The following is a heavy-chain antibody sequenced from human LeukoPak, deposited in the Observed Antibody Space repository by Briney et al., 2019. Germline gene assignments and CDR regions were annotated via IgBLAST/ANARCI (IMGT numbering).Heavy chain of an antibody. CDR2: SYYSGTT. Sequence: PSETLSLTCIVSGGSVSSGSYYWSWIRQPPGKGLEWIGYSYYSGTTNYNPSLKSRVTISVDTSKNQFSLKVTSVTAADTAVYYCATRRAEGGTNGHDNWFDPWGQGTLVTVSS. D-gene: IGHD2-8*01. CDR1: GGSVSSGSYY. J-gene: IGHJ5*02. CDR3: ATRRAEGGTNGHDNWFDP. V-gene: IGHV4-61*01.